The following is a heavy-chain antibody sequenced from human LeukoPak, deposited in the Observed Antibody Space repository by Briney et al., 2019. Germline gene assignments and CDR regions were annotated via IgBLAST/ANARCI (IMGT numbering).Heavy chain of an antibody. CDR1: GXSFNDNA. D-gene: IGHD6-13*01. V-gene: IGHV3-23*01. J-gene: IGHJ4*02. CDR2: INGGGDAT. Sequence: PGGSLRLSCAASGXSFNDNAMSWVRQAPGKGLEWVSAINGGGDATEYADSVKGRFTISRDNSKNTLYLQMSSLKVEDTAIYFCAKIAAAYFDYWGQGALVTVSS. CDR3: AKIAAAYFDY.